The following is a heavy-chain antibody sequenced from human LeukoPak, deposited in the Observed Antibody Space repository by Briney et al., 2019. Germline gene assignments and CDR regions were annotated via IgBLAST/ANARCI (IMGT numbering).Heavy chain of an antibody. CDR1: GFTFSSYA. D-gene: IGHD3-22*01. V-gene: IGHV3-23*01. Sequence: PGGSLRLSCAASGFTFSSYAMSWVRQAPGKGLEWVSAISGSGGSTYYADSVKGRFTISRDNSKNTLYLQVNSLRAEDTAVYYCAKGRSYYYDSSGYYNYYYYYYMDVWGKGTTVTVSS. CDR3: AKGRSYYYDSSGYYNYYYYYYMDV. J-gene: IGHJ6*03. CDR2: ISGSGGST.